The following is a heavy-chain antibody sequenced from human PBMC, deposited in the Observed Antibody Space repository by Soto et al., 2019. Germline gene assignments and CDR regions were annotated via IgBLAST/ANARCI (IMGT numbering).Heavy chain of an antibody. CDR3: TTNVIPIAVAGTSKYYYYGMDV. V-gene: IGHV3-15*07. Sequence: GGSLRLSCAASGFTFSNAWMNWVRQAPGKGLEWVGRIKSKTDGGTTDYAAPVKCRFTISKDDSKNTLYLQMNSLKTEDTAVYYCTTNVIPIAVAGTSKYYYYGMDVWGQGTTVTVSS. CDR2: IKSKTDGGTT. CDR1: GFTFSNAW. J-gene: IGHJ6*02. D-gene: IGHD6-19*01.